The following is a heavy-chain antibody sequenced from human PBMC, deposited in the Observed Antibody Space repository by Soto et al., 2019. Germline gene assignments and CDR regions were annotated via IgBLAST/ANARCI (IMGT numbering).Heavy chain of an antibody. D-gene: IGHD6-13*01. J-gene: IGHJ6*02. CDR2: IYPGDSDT. Sequence: PGESLKISCKGSGYSFTSYWIGWVRQMPGKGLEWMGIIYPGDSDTRYSASFEGQVTISADKSISTAYLQWSSLKASDTAMYYWARTAAASKHYYGVNVWGQATTFTFSS. CDR1: GYSFTSYW. V-gene: IGHV5-51*01. CDR3: ARTAAASKHYYGVNV.